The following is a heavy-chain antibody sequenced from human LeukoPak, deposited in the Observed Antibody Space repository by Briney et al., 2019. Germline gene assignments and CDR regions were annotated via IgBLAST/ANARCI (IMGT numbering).Heavy chain of an antibody. CDR1: GFTFSSYD. D-gene: IGHD6-19*01. V-gene: IGHV3-13*01. J-gene: IGHJ4*02. Sequence: GRSLRLSCAASGFTFSSYDMHWVRQAPGRGLEWVSAIGTVGDTYYPGFMKGRFTISRENAKNSLYLQMNSLRAGDTAVYYCARQRETAVAGTGFDHWGQGTLVAVSS. CDR2: IGTVGDT. CDR3: ARQRETAVAGTGFDH.